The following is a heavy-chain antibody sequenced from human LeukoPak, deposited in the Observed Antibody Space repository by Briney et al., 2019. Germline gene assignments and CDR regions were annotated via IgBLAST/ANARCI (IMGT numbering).Heavy chain of an antibody. CDR2: ISYDGSNK. J-gene: IGHJ1*01. CDR3: AKPPKEGLATEYFQH. V-gene: IGHV3-30*18. CDR1: GFTFTTYG. Sequence: GGSLRLSCAASGFTFTTYGMHWVRQAPGKGLEWVAVISYDGSNKFYADSVKGRFTISRDNSKNTLYLQMNGLRAEDTALYYCAKPPKEGLATEYFQHWGQGTLVTVSS.